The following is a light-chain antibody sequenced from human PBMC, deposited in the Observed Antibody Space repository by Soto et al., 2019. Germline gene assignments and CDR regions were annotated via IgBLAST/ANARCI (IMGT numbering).Light chain of an antibody. CDR2: LAS. J-gene: IGKJ1*01. CDR3: HQRQSWPRT. CDR1: QAVNTR. Sequence: EIVLTQSPATLSSFPGDRVTLSCRASQAVNTRLAWYQHKPGQAPRLLIHLASNRAAGVPARFSGSGSGTDFTLTMSDVEPEDFAVYYCHQRQSWPRTCGQGTKGDIK. V-gene: IGKV3-11*01.